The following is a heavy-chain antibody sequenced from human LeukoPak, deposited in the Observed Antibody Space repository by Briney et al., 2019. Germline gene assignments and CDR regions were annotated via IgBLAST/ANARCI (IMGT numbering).Heavy chain of an antibody. V-gene: IGHV1-18*01. CDR2: FSAYNGNT. D-gene: IGHD3-10*01. CDR1: GYTFTSYG. Sequence: ASVKVSCKASGYTFTSYGISWVRQAPGQGLEWMGWFSAYNGNTNYAQKLQGRVTMTTDTSTSTAYMGLRSLRSDDTAVYYCARDRGSGSYYYYYGMDVWGQGTTVTVSS. J-gene: IGHJ6*02. CDR3: ARDRGSGSYYYYYGMDV.